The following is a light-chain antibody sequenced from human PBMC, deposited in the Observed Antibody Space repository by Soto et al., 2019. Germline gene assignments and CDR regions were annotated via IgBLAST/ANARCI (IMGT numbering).Light chain of an antibody. Sequence: EIVLTQSPGTLSLSPGERATLSCRASQSVSSSYLAWYQQKPGQAPRLLIYGASGRATGIPDRFSGSGSGTDFTLTISRLEPEDFAVYYCQQYGSSPIFTFGPGTKADIK. CDR3: QQYGSSPIFT. J-gene: IGKJ3*01. V-gene: IGKV3-20*01. CDR2: GAS. CDR1: QSVSSSY.